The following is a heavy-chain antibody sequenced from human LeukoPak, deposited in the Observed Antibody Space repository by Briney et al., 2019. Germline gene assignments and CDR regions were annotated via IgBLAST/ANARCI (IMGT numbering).Heavy chain of an antibody. CDR2: LSHSGSS. Sequence: SETLSLTCTVSGGSVSSYYWSWIRRPPGRGLEWIAYLSHSGSSDSNPSLTSRVTTLVDTSKNQFSLKLTSVTAADTAVYDCARARYANAWYAFDIWGHGTMVTVSS. V-gene: IGHV4-59*02. CDR1: GGSVSSYY. D-gene: IGHD2-2*01. CDR3: ARARYANAWYAFDI. J-gene: IGHJ3*02.